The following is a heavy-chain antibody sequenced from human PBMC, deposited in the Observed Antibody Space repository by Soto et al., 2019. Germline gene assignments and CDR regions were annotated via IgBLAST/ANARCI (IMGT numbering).Heavy chain of an antibody. CDR3: AGHLDGVYYYYGMDV. V-gene: IGHV4-59*01. Sequence: PSETLSLTCTVSGGSISSYYWSWIRQPPGKGLEWIGYIYYSGSTNYNPSLKSRVTISVDTSKNQFSLKLSSVTAADTAVYYCAGHLDGVYYYYGMDVWGQGTTVTVSS. CDR2: IYYSGST. CDR1: GGSISSYY. J-gene: IGHJ6*02. D-gene: IGHD4-17*01.